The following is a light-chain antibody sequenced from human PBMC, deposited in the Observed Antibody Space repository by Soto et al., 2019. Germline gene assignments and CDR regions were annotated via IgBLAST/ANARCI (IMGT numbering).Light chain of an antibody. V-gene: IGLV2-11*01. CDR3: CSYAGSYSYV. CDR2: DVS. Sequence: QSALTQPRSVSGAPGQSGTISCTGTSSDVGGYNYVSWYQQHPGKAPKLMMYDVSKRPSGVPDRFSGSKSGNTASLTISGLQAEDEADYYCCSYAGSYSYVLGTGTKLPVL. J-gene: IGLJ1*01. CDR1: SSDVGGYNY.